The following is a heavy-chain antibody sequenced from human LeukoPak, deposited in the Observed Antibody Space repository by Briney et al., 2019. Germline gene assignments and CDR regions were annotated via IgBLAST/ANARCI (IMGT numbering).Heavy chain of an antibody. CDR1: GYTFTSYY. CDR3: ARDSGMVRGTVDY. V-gene: IGHV1-46*01. D-gene: IGHD3-10*01. CDR2: INPSGGST. Sequence: GASVKVSCKSSGYTFTSYYMYWVRQAPGHGLEWMGIINPSGGSTSYAQKFQGRVTMTRDTSTSTVYMELSSLRSEDTAVYYCARDSGMVRGTVDYWGQGTLVTVSS. J-gene: IGHJ4*02.